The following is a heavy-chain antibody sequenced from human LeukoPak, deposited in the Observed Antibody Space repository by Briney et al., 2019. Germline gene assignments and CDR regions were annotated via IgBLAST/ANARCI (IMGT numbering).Heavy chain of an antibody. D-gene: IGHD6-19*01. V-gene: IGHV4-4*07. CDR3: AREVTQAVAGLYYYYYYMDV. CDR2: IYTSGST. Sequence: SETLSLTCTVSGGSISSYYWSWIRQPAGKGLEWTGRIYTSGSTNYNPSLKSRVTMSVDTSKNQFSLKLSSVTAADTAVYYCAREVTQAVAGLYYYYYYMDVWGKGTTVTVSS. J-gene: IGHJ6*03. CDR1: GGSISSYY.